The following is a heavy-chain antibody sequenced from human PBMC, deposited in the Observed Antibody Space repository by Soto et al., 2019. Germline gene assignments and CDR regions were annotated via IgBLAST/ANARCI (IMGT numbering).Heavy chain of an antibody. CDR1: GGSFSGYY. CDR3: ARVTIFGVVTRY. D-gene: IGHD3-3*01. V-gene: IGHV4-34*01. Sequence: PSETLSLTCAVYGGSFSGYYWSWIRQPPGKGLEWIGEINHSGSTNYNPSLKSRVTISVDTSKNQFSLKLSSVTAADTAVYYCARVTIFGVVTRYWGQGTLVTVYS. CDR2: INHSGST. J-gene: IGHJ4*02.